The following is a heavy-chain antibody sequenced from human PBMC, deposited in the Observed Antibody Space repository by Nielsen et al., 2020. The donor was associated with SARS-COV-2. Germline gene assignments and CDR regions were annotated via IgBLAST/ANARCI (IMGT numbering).Heavy chain of an antibody. CDR1: GFTFRTYT. V-gene: IGHV3-23*01. D-gene: IGHD6-6*01. CDR3: TSAPRSSVPPPWDY. J-gene: IGHJ4*02. CDR2: ISAGGDTT. Sequence: SLKISCAASGFTFRTYTMIWVRQAPGKGLEWVSAISAGGDTTQYADFGKGRFAISRDNSGNTLYLHMNSLRAEDTAVYYCTSAPRSSVPPPWDYWGQGILVTVSS.